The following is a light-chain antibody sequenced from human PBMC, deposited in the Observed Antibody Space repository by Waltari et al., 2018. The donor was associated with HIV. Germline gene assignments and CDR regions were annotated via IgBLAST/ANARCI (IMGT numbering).Light chain of an antibody. J-gene: IGLJ3*02. CDR2: ADN. CDR1: SGSIGRYY. V-gene: IGLV6-57*02. Sequence: NFMLTQPHSVSESPGKTVTISCTCSSGSIGRYYVHWYQHRPGSAPSLVTYADNQRPAGVPGRFSGSIDTSSNSASLTISGLEPEDEAYYYCQSCYNTYRVFGGGTKLTVL. CDR3: QSCYNTYRV.